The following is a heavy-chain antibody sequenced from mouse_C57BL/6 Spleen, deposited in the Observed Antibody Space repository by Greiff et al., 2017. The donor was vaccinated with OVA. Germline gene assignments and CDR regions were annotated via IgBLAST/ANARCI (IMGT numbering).Heavy chain of an antibody. Sequence: QVQLQQPGAELVKPGASVKMSCKASGYTFTSYWITWVKQRPGQGLEWIGDIYPGSGSTNYNEKFKSKATLTVDTSSSTAYMQLSSLTSEDSAVYYCARSEEYDRSGFAYWGQGTLVTVSA. V-gene: IGHV1-55*01. CDR1: GYTFTSYW. J-gene: IGHJ3*01. CDR2: IYPGSGST. D-gene: IGHD2-14*01. CDR3: ARSEEYDRSGFAY.